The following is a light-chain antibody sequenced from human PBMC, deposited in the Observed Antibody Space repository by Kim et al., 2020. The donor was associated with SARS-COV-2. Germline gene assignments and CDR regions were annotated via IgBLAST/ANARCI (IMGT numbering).Light chain of an antibody. J-gene: IGLJ2*01. CDR1: IIGTKS. CDR3: QVWDSSSDHWI. CDR2: YDT. Sequence: APGETARVSCEGHIIGTKSVHWYQQKPGQAPLLVIYYDTDRPSGIPERFSGSTSGSTATLTISRVEAGDEADYYCQVWDSSSDHWIFGGGTQLTVL. V-gene: IGLV3-21*01.